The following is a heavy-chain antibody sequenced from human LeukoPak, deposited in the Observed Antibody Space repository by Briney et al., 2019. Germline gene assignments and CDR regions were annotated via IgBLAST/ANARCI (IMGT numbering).Heavy chain of an antibody. D-gene: IGHD2-2*01. CDR1: GGSISSYY. CDR3: ARHCSSTSCSRAIAFDP. V-gene: IGHV4-59*08. Sequence: SETLSLTCTVSGGSISSYYWSWIRQPPGKGLEWIGYIYYSGSTNYNPSLKSRVTISVDTSKNQFSLKLSSVTAADTAVYYCARHCSSTSCSRAIAFDPWGQGTLVTASS. CDR2: IYYSGST. J-gene: IGHJ5*02.